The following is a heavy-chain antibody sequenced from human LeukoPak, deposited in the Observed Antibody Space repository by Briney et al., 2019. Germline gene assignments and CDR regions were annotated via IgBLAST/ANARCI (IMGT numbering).Heavy chain of an antibody. CDR3: ARVFYYYDSSGYQTYYFDY. J-gene: IGHJ4*02. Sequence: GGSLRLSCAASGFTVSSNYMSWVRQAPGKGLEWVSVIYSGGSTYYADSVKGRFTISRDNSKNTLYLQMNSLRAGDTAVYYCARVFYYYDSSGYQTYYFDYWGQGTLVTVSS. CDR2: IYSGGST. CDR1: GFTVSSNY. V-gene: IGHV3-53*01. D-gene: IGHD3-22*01.